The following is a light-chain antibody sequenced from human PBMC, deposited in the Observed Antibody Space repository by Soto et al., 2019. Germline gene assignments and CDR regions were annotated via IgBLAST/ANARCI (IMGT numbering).Light chain of an antibody. Sequence: QSVLTQPPSVSGAPGQRVTISCTGSSSNIGAGYDVHWYQQLPGKAPKLLIYGNSNRPSGVPDRFAGSKSGTSASLAITGLQAEYEADYYCQSYDSSPSRVVFGGGTKLTVL. CDR2: GNS. J-gene: IGLJ2*01. CDR3: QSYDSSPSRVV. CDR1: SSNIGAGYD. V-gene: IGLV1-40*01.